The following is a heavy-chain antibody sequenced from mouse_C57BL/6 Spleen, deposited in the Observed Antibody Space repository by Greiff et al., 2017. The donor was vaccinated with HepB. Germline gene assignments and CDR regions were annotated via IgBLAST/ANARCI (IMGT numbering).Heavy chain of an antibody. Sequence: VHVKQSGAELVRPGASVKLSCTASGFNIKDDYMHWVKQRPEQGLEWIGWIDPENGDTEYASKFQGKATITADTSSNTAYLQLSSLTSEDTAVYYCTTGAVVYFDYWGQGTTLTVSS. CDR2: IDPENGDT. D-gene: IGHD1-1*01. CDR1: GFNIKDDY. CDR3: TTGAVVYFDY. V-gene: IGHV14-4*01. J-gene: IGHJ2*01.